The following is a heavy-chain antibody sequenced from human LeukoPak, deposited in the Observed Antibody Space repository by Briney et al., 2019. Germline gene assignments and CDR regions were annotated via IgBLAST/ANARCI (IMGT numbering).Heavy chain of an antibody. Sequence: PGGSLRLSCAASGFTVSSNYMSWVRQAPGKGLEWVSVIYSGGSTYYADSVKGRFTISRDNSKNTLYLQMNSLRAEDTAVYYCARAQAAQRDFDYWGQGTLVTVSS. D-gene: IGHD2-15*01. CDR1: GFTVSSNY. V-gene: IGHV3-53*01. J-gene: IGHJ4*02. CDR3: ARAQAAQRDFDY. CDR2: IYSGGST.